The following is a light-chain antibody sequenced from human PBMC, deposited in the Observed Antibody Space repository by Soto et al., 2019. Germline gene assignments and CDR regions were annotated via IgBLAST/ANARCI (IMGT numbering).Light chain of an antibody. CDR3: QQSYDMPWT. CDR2: AAS. Sequence: DIQMTQSPSSLSASVGDRVTITCRASQIIGNYLNWYQQKPGKAPKFLIYAASTLQSGVPSRFSGSGSGTDFTLTINSLQPEDFAAYYCQQSYDMPWTFGQGTKVDIK. CDR1: QIIGNY. J-gene: IGKJ1*01. V-gene: IGKV1-39*01.